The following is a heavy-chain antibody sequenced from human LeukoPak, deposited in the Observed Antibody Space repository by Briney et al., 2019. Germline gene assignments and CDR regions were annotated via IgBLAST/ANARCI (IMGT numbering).Heavy chain of an antibody. Sequence: SQTLSLTCPVSGGSISSGVYYWSWIRQHPGKGLEWIGYIYYSGSTYYNPSLKSRVTISVDTSKNQFSLKLSSVTAADTAMYYCARGVRWLQLSYFDYWGQGTLVPVSS. V-gene: IGHV4-31*03. CDR3: ARGVRWLQLSYFDY. CDR2: IYYSGST. J-gene: IGHJ4*02. CDR1: GGSISSGVYY. D-gene: IGHD5-24*01.